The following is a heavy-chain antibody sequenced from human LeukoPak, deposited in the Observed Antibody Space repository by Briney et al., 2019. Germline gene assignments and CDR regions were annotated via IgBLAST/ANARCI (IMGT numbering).Heavy chain of an antibody. J-gene: IGHJ5*02. V-gene: IGHV1-8*01. Sequence: GASVKVSCEASGYTFTSYDINWVRQATGQGLEWMGWMNPDSGNTGYAQKFQGRVTMTRNTSISTAYMELSSLRSEDTAVYYCARDKYGSGSYYMTNWFDPWGQGTLVTVSS. CDR2: MNPDSGNT. D-gene: IGHD3-10*01. CDR3: ARDKYGSGSYYMTNWFDP. CDR1: GYTFTSYD.